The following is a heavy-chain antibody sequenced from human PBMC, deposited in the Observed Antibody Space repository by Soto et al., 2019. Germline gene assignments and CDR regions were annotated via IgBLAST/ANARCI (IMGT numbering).Heavy chain of an antibody. V-gene: IGHV4-31*03. D-gene: IGHD3-22*01. CDR2: IYYSGST. J-gene: IGHJ6*02. CDR1: GGSISSGGYY. CDR3: ARDVYYDDSSGYYYTGGMDV. Sequence: PSETLSLTCTVSGGSISSGGYYWSWIRQHPGKGLEWIGYIYYSGSTYYNPSLKSRVTISVDTSKNQFSLKLSSVTAADTAVYYCARDVYYDDSSGYYYTGGMDVWGQGTTVTVSS.